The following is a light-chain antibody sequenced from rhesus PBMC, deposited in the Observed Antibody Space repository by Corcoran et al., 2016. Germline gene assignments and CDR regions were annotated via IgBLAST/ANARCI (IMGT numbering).Light chain of an antibody. V-gene: IGKV1-74*01. CDR3: QHGYGTPRT. CDR2: KAS. Sequence: DIQMTQSPSSLSATLGDRVTITCRASENVNNHLNWYQQKPGKAPTLLIYKASTLQSGVTSRFSGSGSGTDFTFTISSLQPEDVATYYCQHGYGTPRTFGQGTKVEIK. J-gene: IGKJ1*01. CDR1: ENVNNH.